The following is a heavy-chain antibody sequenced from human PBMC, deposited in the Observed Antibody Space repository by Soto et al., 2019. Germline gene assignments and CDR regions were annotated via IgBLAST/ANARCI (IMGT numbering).Heavy chain of an antibody. J-gene: IGHJ4*02. CDR3: AREPDLWGLARMYYFDY. D-gene: IGHD2-21*02. V-gene: IGHV3-33*01. CDR1: GFTFSSYG. Sequence: QVQLVESGGGVVQPGRSLRLSCAASGFTFSSYGMHWVRQAPGKGLEWVAVIWYDGSNKYYADSVKGRFTISRDNSKNPLYLQMNSLRAEDTAVYYCAREPDLWGLARMYYFDYWGQGTLVAVAS. CDR2: IWYDGSNK.